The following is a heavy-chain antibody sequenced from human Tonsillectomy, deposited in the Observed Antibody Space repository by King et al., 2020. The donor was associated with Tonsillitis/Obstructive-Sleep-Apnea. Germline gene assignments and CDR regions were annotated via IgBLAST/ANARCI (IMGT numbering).Heavy chain of an antibody. Sequence: VQLVETGGGLVQPGGSLRLSCAASGFTFSSYAMSWVRQAPGKGLEWVSAISGSGGSTYYADTVKGRFTISRDNSKTTLCLQINSLRAQDTAVYYCARIPNTGWDIAAASRPPLDYWGQGTLVTVSS. CDR2: ISGSGGST. CDR3: ARIPNTGWDIAAASRPPLDY. CDR1: GFTFSSYA. D-gene: IGHD6-13*01. V-gene: IGHV3-23*04. J-gene: IGHJ4*02.